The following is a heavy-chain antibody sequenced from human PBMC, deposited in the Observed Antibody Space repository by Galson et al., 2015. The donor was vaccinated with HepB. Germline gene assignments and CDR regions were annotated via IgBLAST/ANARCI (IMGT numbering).Heavy chain of an antibody. D-gene: IGHD3-22*01. J-gene: IGHJ4*02. Sequence: SLRLSCAASGFTFSSYGMHWVRQAPGKGLEWVAVIWYDGSNKYYADSVKGRFTISRDNSKNTLYLQMNSLRAEDTAVYYCARDPGATQWLSWAFDYWGQGTLVTVSS. CDR3: ARDPGATQWLSWAFDY. CDR2: IWYDGSNK. CDR1: GFTFSSYG. V-gene: IGHV3-33*01.